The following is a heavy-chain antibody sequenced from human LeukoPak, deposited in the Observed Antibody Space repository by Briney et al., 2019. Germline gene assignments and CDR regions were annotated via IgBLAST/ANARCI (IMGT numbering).Heavy chain of an antibody. J-gene: IGHJ5*02. V-gene: IGHV4-39*07. Sequence: SETLSLTCTVSGGSISSSSYYWGWIRKPPGKGLEWIGSIYYSGRTYYNPSLKRRVTISVDTSKNQFSLKLSSVTAADTAVYYCARVVSSGWYGGWFDPWGQGTLVTVSS. CDR3: ARVVSSGWYGGWFDP. CDR1: GGSISSSSYY. D-gene: IGHD6-19*01. CDR2: IYYSGRT.